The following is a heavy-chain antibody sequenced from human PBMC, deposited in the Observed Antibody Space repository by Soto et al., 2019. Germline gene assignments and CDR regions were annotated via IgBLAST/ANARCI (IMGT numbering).Heavy chain of an antibody. J-gene: IGHJ5*02. CDR1: GGSFIGYY. V-gene: IGHV4-34*01. CDR3: VRGGRSCEIDQCYTWFGP. D-gene: IGHD2-2*02. Sequence: SETLSLTCAVYGGSFIGYYCIFIRHPPFKWLEWIAEINHSGKTFYNPSLQRRVSISVDTPKNQLSLSLTSVTAADTAVYYCVRGGRSCEIDQCYTWFGPRGPGTLVTVSS. CDR2: INHSGKT.